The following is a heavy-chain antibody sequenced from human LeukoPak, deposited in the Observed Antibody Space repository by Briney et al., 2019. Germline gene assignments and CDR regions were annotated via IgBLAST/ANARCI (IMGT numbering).Heavy chain of an antibody. V-gene: IGHV4-34*01. CDR1: GGSFSGYY. CDR3: ARRYYDFWSGYYRRDAFDI. CDR2: INHSGST. J-gene: IGHJ3*02. D-gene: IGHD3-3*01. Sequence: SETLSLTCAVYGGSFSGYYWSWIRQPPGKGLEWIGEINHSGSTNYNPSLKSRVTISVDTSKNQFSLKLSSVTAADTAVYYCARRYYDFWSGYYRRDAFDIWGQGTMVTVSS.